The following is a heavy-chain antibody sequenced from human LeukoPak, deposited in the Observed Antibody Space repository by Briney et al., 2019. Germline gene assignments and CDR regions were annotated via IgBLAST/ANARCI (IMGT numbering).Heavy chain of an antibody. CDR3: AKGAVWSLYYFDY. D-gene: IGHD3-10*01. J-gene: IGHJ4*02. V-gene: IGHV3-23*01. CDR2: ITGTGGST. Sequence: GGSLRLSCVAPGFTFSSYAMNWVRQAPGKGLEWVSVITGTGGSTFYADSVKGRFTISRDNSKNTLYLQMNSLRAEDTAVYYCAKGAVWSLYYFDYWGQGTLVTVSS. CDR1: GFTFSSYA.